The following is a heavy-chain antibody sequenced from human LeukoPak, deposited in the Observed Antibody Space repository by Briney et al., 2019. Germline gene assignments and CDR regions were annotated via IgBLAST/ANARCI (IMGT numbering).Heavy chain of an antibody. Sequence: PSETLSLTCTVSGGSLSNHYWNWIRHPAGTGLEYIGRIYHTGSTNYNPPLKSRVTLSVDTSNNQFSLNLTSVTAADTAVYYCARGPLGGEGFDIWGQGTMVTVSS. CDR3: ARGPLGGEGFDI. CDR2: IYHTGST. J-gene: IGHJ3*02. D-gene: IGHD3-16*01. CDR1: GGSLSNHY. V-gene: IGHV4-4*07.